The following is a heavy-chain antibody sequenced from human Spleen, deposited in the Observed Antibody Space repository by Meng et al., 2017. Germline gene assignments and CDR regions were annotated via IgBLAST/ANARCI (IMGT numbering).Heavy chain of an antibody. J-gene: IGHJ6*02. CDR3: ARDSDWGSRDYYYYYGMDV. Sequence: ASVKVSCKASGYTFTSYGISWVRQAPGQGLEWMGWISAYNGNTNYAQKLQGRVTMTTDTSTSTAYMELRSLRSDDTAVYYCARDSDWGSRDYYYYYGMDVWGQGTTVTVSS. CDR2: ISAYNGNT. CDR1: GYTFTSYG. V-gene: IGHV1-18*01. D-gene: IGHD7-27*01.